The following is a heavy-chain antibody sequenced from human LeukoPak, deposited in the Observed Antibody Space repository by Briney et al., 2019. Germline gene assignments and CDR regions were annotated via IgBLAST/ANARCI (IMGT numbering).Heavy chain of an antibody. J-gene: IGHJ5*02. CDR2: IWYDGSNK. CDR1: GFTFSSYG. D-gene: IGHD3-3*01. V-gene: IGHV3-33*01. Sequence: PGRSLRLSCAASGFTFSSYGMHWVRQAPGKGLEWVAVIWYDGSNKYYADSVKGRFTISRDNSKNTLHLQMNSLRAEDTAVYYCARDGNQYYDFWSGYPYNWFDPWGQGTLVTVSS. CDR3: ARDGNQYYDFWSGYPYNWFDP.